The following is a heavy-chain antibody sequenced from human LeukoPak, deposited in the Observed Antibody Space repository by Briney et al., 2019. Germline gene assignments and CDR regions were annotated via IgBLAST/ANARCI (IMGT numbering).Heavy chain of an antibody. CDR1: GFTLSSYA. CDR3: AKRGAEVGATVAPGDY. V-gene: IGHV3-23*01. J-gene: IGHJ4*02. Sequence: GGSLRLSCAASGFTLSSYAMSWVRQAPGKGLEWVSAISGSGGSTYYADSVKGRFTISRDSYKNTLYLQMNSLRAEDTAVYYCAKRGAEVGATVAPGDYWGQGTLVTVSS. D-gene: IGHD1-26*01. CDR2: ISGSGGST.